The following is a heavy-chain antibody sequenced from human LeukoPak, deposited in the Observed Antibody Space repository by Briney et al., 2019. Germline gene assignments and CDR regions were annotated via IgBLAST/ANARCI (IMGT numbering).Heavy chain of an antibody. V-gene: IGHV3-7*01. CDR3: ARDVAGDSSLDC. D-gene: IGHD4-17*01. Sequence: GGSLRLSCVGSGFTFSSYWMNWVRQAPGKGPEWVANIKQDGSQTYYVDSVKGRFTISRDNARNSLYLQINSLRVEDTATYYCARDVAGDSSLDCWGQGTLVTVSS. CDR2: IKQDGSQT. CDR1: GFTFSSYW. J-gene: IGHJ4*02.